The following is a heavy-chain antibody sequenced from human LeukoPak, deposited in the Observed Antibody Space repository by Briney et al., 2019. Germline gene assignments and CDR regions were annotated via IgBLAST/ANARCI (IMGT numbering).Heavy chain of an antibody. CDR1: GFTFSSYW. CDR3: ARGERGVAFDY. Sequence: PGGSLRLSCAASGFTFSSYWMHWVRQAPGKGLGWVSRINSDGSSTSYADSVKGRFTISRDNAKNTLYLQMNSLRAEDTAVYYCARGERGVAFDYWGQGTLVTVSS. CDR2: INSDGSST. V-gene: IGHV3-74*01. D-gene: IGHD2-15*01. J-gene: IGHJ4*02.